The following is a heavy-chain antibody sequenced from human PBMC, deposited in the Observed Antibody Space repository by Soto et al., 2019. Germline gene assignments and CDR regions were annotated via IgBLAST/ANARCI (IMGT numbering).Heavy chain of an antibody. J-gene: IGHJ4*02. CDR3: VRDEVVPAAVY. Sequence: GASVKVSCKASGYTFTSYYMHWVRQAPGQGLEWMGISNPSGGSTSYAQKFQGRVTMTRDTSTSTVYMELRSLRFEDTAVYYCVRDEVVPAAVYWGQGTLVTVSS. D-gene: IGHD2-2*01. V-gene: IGHV1-46*01. CDR2: SNPSGGST. CDR1: GYTFTSYY.